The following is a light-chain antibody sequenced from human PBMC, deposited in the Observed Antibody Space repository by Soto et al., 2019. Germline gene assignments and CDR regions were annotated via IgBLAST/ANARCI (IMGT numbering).Light chain of an antibody. Sequence: QSVLTQPASVSGSPGQSITISCTGTTSDLGGYNYVSWYQQHPGKVPKLMIYEVSNRPSGVSNRFSGSKSGNTASLTISGLQAGDEAAYYCFSYTTSSAPYVFGTGTKVTVL. V-gene: IGLV2-14*01. CDR1: TSDLGGYNY. CDR2: EVS. CDR3: FSYTTSSAPYV. J-gene: IGLJ1*01.